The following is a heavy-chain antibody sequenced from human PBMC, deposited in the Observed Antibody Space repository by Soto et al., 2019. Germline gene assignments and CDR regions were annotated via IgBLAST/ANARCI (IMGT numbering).Heavy chain of an antibody. CDR1: GFPFSSYA. CDR3: AKDRNTIPSLNGYYRLGGFDT. J-gene: IGHJ5*02. Sequence: GGSLRLSCAASGFPFSSYAMSWVRQATGKGLEWVSASIGSGGSKYYSASVKGRFTNYRDNSKNTLYLQMNSLRSXDTAVYYGAKDRNTIPSLNGYYRLGGFDTWGQGTMVTVAS. CDR2: SIGSGGSK. V-gene: IGHV3-23*01. D-gene: IGHD3-9*01.